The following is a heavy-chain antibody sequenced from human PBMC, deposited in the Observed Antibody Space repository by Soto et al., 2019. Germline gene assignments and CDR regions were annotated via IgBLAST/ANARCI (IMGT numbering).Heavy chain of an antibody. CDR3: NTRPPRYNAWPLHY. J-gene: IGHJ4*02. V-gene: IGHV3-15*01. CDR2: ITSKADGGTT. Sequence: GGSLRLSCAVSGFTFSDAWMNWLRQPPGKGLEWVGRITSKADGGTTDYAAPVKDRFTISRDDSKNTLYLQMNSLKTEDTAVYYYNTRPPRYNAWPLHYWGQGTLVTVSS. CDR1: GFTFSDAW. D-gene: IGHD1-1*01.